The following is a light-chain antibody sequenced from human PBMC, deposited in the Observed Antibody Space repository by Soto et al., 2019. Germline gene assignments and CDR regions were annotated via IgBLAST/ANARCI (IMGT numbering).Light chain of an antibody. V-gene: IGKV3-15*01. CDR3: QHYNNWPPWT. CDR1: QSVSSN. J-gene: IGKJ1*01. Sequence: EIVMTQSPATLSVSPGESATLSCRASQSVSSNLAWYQQKPGQAPRLLIYGASTRATGIPARFSGSGSGTEFTLPISSLQSEDFAVYYCQHYNNWPPWTFGQGTKVEIK. CDR2: GAS.